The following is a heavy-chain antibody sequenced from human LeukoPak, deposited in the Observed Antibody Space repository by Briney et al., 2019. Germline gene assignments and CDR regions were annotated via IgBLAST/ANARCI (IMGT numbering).Heavy chain of an antibody. J-gene: IGHJ4*02. V-gene: IGHV3-11*04. D-gene: IGHD3-10*01. CDR2: ISSSAATT. CDR3: ARGFINPDDY. Sequence: GGSLRLSCVTSGFRFSDYYMMWIRQAPGKGPEWVAHISSSAATTLYADSVKGRFTVSRDNAKNSLYLEMTSLRAEDTAVYYCARGFINPDDYWGQGTLVTVSS. CDR1: GFRFSDYY.